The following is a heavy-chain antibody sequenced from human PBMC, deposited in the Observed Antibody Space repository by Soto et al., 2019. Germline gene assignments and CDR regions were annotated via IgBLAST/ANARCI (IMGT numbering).Heavy chain of an antibody. CDR3: AREFSNSPEAFDY. CDR2: IFYTGRT. CDR1: GGSVNSDDYY. V-gene: IGHV4-61*08. Sequence: SETLSLTCTVSGGSVNSDDYYWSWIRQPPGKGLEWIGYIFYTGRTNCNPSLASRVTISLDTSTNQFSLRLSSVTAADTAVFYCAREFSNSPEAFDYWGQGALVTSPQ. J-gene: IGHJ4*02. D-gene: IGHD1-1*01.